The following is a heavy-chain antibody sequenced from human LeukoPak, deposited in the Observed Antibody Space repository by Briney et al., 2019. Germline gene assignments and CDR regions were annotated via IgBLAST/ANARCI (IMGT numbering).Heavy chain of an antibody. CDR3: ARDPDGYSSGYLYGY. CDR1: GGSISSSSYY. D-gene: IGHD3-22*01. CDR2: IYYSGST. Sequence: SETLSLTCTVSGGSISSSSYYWGWIRQPPGKGLEWIGSIYYSGSTYYNPSLKSRVTISVDTSKNQFSLKLSSVTAADTAVYYCARDPDGYSSGYLYGYWGQGTLVTVSS. V-gene: IGHV4-39*02. J-gene: IGHJ4*02.